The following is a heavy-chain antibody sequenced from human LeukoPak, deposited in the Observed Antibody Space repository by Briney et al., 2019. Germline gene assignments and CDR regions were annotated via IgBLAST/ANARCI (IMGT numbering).Heavy chain of an antibody. CDR3: ARGRARAWLTKWYFDY. V-gene: IGHV4-34*01. Sequence: SETLSLTCAVYGGSFSSYYWSWIRQPPGKGLEWIGEINHSGSTNYNPSLKSRVTISVDTSKNQFSLKLSSVTAADTAVYYCARGRARAWLTKWYFDYWGQGTLVTVSS. CDR2: INHSGST. CDR1: GGSFSSYY. D-gene: IGHD4/OR15-4a*01. J-gene: IGHJ4*02.